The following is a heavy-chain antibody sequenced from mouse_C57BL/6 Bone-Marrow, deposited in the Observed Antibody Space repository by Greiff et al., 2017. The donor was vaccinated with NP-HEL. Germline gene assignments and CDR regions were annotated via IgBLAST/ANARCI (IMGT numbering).Heavy chain of an antibody. CDR3: VRSRSYDAMDY. CDR2: IRSKSNNYAT. D-gene: IGHD1-1*01. CDR1: GFSFNTYA. J-gene: IGHJ4*01. Sequence: EVQLQQSGGGLVQPKGSLKLSCAASGFSFNTYAMNWVRQAPGKGLEWVARIRSKSNNYATYYADSVKDRFTISRDDSESMLYLQMNNLKTEDTAMYYCVRSRSYDAMDYWGQGTSVTVSS. V-gene: IGHV10-1*01.